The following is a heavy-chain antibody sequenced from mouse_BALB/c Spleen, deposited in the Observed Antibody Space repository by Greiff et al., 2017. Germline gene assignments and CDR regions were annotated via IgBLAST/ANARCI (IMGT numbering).Heavy chain of an antibody. CDR1: GYAFTNYL. D-gene: IGHD2-1*01. CDR3: ARNYGNFFDY. Sequence: QVQLQQSGAELVRPGTSVKVSCKASGYAFTNYLIEWVKQRPGQGLEWIGVINPGSGGTNYNEKFKGKATLTADKSSSTAYMQLSSLTSDDSAVYFCARNYGNFFDYWGQGTTLTVSS. CDR2: INPGSGGT. J-gene: IGHJ2*01. V-gene: IGHV1-54*01.